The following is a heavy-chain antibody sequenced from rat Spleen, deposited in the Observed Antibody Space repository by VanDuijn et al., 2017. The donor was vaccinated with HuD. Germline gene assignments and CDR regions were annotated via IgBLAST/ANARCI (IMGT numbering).Heavy chain of an antibody. V-gene: IGHV5-20*01. CDR3: TTENYWFAY. CDR2: ISFDGSSN. D-gene: IGHD1-10*01. Sequence: EVQLVESGVGLVQPGRSMKLSCAASGFTFSNYDMAWVRQAPTKGLEWVASISFDGSSNYYRDSVKGRFPISRGNAKSTLYEQMDSLRSEDTATYYCTTENYWFAYWGQGTLVTVSS. J-gene: IGHJ3*01. CDR1: GFTFSNYD.